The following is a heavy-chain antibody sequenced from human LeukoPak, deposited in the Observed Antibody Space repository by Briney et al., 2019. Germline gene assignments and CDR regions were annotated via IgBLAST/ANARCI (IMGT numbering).Heavy chain of an antibody. V-gene: IGHV4-39*01. D-gene: IGHD6-6*01. J-gene: IGHJ4*02. CDR3: ASSDFSSSRHSFDY. CDR1: GGSISSSSYY. CDR2: IYYSGST. Sequence: SETLSLTCTVSGGSISSSSYYWGWIRQPPGKGLEWIGSIYYSGSTYYNPSLKSRVTISVDTSKNQSSLKLSSVTAADTAVYYCASSDFSSSRHSFDYWGQGTLVTVSS.